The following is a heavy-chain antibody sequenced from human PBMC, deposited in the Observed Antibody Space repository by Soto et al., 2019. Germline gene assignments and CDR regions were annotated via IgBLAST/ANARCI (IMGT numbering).Heavy chain of an antibody. J-gene: IGHJ3*02. D-gene: IGHD4-17*01. CDR1: GFTFSSYS. CDR2: ISSSSSYI. CDR3: ARGPVGYGDYEDAFDI. V-gene: IGHV3-21*01. Sequence: EVQLVESGGGLVKPGGSLRLSCAASGFTFSSYSMNWVRQAPGKGLEWVSSISSSSSYIYYADSVKGRFTISRDNAKNSLYLQMNSVRAEDTAVYYCARGPVGYGDYEDAFDIWGQGTMVTVSS.